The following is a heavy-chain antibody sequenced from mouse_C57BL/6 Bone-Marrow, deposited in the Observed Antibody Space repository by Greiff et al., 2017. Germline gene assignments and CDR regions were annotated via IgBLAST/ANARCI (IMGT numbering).Heavy chain of an antibody. CDR3: ARKRMGIYFDY. CDR1: GYTFTTYP. CDR2: FHPYNDDT. V-gene: IGHV1-47*01. Sequence: VQGVESGAELVKPGASVKMSCKASGYTFTTYPIEWMKQNHGKSLEWIGNFHPYNDDTKYNEKFKGKATLTVEKSSSTVYLELSRLTSDDSDVYYCARKRMGIYFDYWGQGTTLTVSS. J-gene: IGHJ2*01.